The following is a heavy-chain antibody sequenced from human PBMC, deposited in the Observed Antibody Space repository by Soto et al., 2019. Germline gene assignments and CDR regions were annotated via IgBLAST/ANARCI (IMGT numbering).Heavy chain of an antibody. CDR2: IYWDDDK. J-gene: IGHJ4*02. CDR3: AHRGTAFDY. V-gene: IGHV2-5*02. D-gene: IGHD3-10*01. Sequence: QITLKESGPTLVKPTQTLTLTCTFSGFSLTTSGVGVGWIRQPPGKALEWLALIYWDDDKRYSPSLKSRLTITKDTSKDQVVRTITNMDPVDTATYYCAHRGTAFDYWGQGPLGTVSS. CDR1: GFSLTTSGVG.